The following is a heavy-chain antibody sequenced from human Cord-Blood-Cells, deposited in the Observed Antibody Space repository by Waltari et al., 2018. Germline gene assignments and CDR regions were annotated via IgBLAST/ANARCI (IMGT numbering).Heavy chain of an antibody. CDR1: GFTFSSYG. V-gene: IGHV3-33*01. D-gene: IGHD5-18*01. CDR3: ARAAVLGYSYGDY. CDR2: IWYDGSNK. J-gene: IGHJ4*02. Sequence: QVQLVESGGGVVQPGRSLRLSCAASGFTFSSYGMHWVRQAPGKGREGVAVIWYDGSNKYYADSVKGRFTISRDNSKNTLYLQMNSLRAEDTAVYYCARAAVLGYSYGDYWGQGTLVTVSS.